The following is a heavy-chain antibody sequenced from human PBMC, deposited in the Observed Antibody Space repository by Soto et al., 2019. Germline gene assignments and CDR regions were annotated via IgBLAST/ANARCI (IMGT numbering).Heavy chain of an antibody. CDR1: GFTFSSYA. CDR3: AKDTADDDYGDYGMDV. Sequence: QPGGSLRLSCAASGFTFSSYAMHWVRQAPGKGLEWVAVISYDGSNKYYADSVKGRFTISRDNSKNTLYLHMNSLRADDTAVYYCAKDTADDDYGDYGMDVWGQGTTVTVSS. CDR2: ISYDGSNK. D-gene: IGHD4-17*01. V-gene: IGHV3-30-3*01. J-gene: IGHJ6*02.